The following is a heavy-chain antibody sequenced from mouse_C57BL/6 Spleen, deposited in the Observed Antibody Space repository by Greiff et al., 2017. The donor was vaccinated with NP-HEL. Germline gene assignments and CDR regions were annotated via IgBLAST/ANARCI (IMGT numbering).Heavy chain of an antibody. CDR3: TRPAYYINHYAMDY. V-gene: IGHV1-15*01. CDR1: GYTFTDYE. D-gene: IGHD2-5*01. J-gene: IGHJ4*01. Sequence: QVQLQQSGAELVRPGASVTLSCKASGYTFTDYEMHWVKQTPVHGLEWIGAIDPETGGTAYNQKFKGKAILTADKSSSTAYMELRSLTSEDSAVYYCTRPAYYINHYAMDYWGQGTSVTVSS. CDR2: IDPETGGT.